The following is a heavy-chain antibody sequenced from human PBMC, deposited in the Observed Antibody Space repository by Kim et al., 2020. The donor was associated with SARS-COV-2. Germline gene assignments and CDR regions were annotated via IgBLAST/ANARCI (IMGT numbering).Heavy chain of an antibody. D-gene: IGHD2-21*01. V-gene: IGHV1-58*01. Sequence: KFQERVTITRDMSTSTAYMELSSLRSEDTAVYYCAAVGCGGDCYKYPNDYWGQGTLVTVSS. CDR3: AAVGCGGDCYKYPNDY. J-gene: IGHJ4*02.